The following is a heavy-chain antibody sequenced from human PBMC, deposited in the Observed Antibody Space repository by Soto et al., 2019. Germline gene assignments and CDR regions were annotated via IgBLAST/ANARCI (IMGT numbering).Heavy chain of an antibody. D-gene: IGHD2-15*01. CDR1: GGTFSSYA. CDR2: IIPIFGTA. J-gene: IGHJ6*02. CDR3: ARGVVVVVAATRYYYYGMDV. V-gene: IGHV1-69*13. Sequence: GASVKVSCKASGGTFSSYAISWVRQAPGQGLEWMGGIIPIFGTANYAQKFQGRVTITADESTSTVYMELSSLRSEDMAVYYCARGVVVVVAATRYYYYGMDVWGQGTTVTVSS.